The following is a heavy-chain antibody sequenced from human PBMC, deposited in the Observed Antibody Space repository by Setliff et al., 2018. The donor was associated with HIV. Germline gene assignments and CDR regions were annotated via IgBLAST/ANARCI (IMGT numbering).Heavy chain of an antibody. Sequence: SETLSLTCSVSGASIRGSDFYWGWIRQSPGRRPEWIGDIYYSGSTNYNPSLMSRVTMSVDRAKNQVSLELTSVTALDTAVYYCAGYYYGSESYYSPLEPWGQGTMVTVSS. CDR3: AGYYYGSESYYSPLEP. J-gene: IGHJ3*01. D-gene: IGHD3-10*01. CDR2: IYYSGST. V-gene: IGHV4-39*07. CDR1: GASIRGSDFY.